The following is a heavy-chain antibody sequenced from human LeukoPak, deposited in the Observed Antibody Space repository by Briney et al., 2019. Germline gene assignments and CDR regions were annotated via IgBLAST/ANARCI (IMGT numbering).Heavy chain of an antibody. V-gene: IGHV1-18*01. CDR2: ISAYNGNT. J-gene: IGHJ6*02. Sequence: ASVEVSCKASGYTFTSYGISWVRQAPGQGLEWMGWISAYNGNTNYAQKLQGRVTMTTDTSTSTAYMELRSLRSDDTAVYYCARRSNYYDSSGFLLWYYYGMDVWGQGTTVTVSS. CDR1: GYTFTSYG. D-gene: IGHD3-22*01. CDR3: ARRSNYYDSSGFLLWYYYGMDV.